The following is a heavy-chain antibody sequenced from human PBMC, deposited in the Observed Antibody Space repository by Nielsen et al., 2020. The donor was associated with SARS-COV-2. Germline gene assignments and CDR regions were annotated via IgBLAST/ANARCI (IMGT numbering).Heavy chain of an antibody. Sequence: WVRQAPGQRLEWMGWINAGNGNTKYSQKFQGRVTITADKSTSTAYMELSSLRSEDTAVYYCAREGITMVRGVINPYYGMDVWGQGTTVTVSS. J-gene: IGHJ6*02. CDR3: AREGITMVRGVINPYYGMDV. CDR2: INAGNGNT. D-gene: IGHD3-10*01. V-gene: IGHV1-3*01.